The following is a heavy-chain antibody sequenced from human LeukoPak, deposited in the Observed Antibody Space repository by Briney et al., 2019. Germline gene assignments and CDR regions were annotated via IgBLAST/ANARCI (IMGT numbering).Heavy chain of an antibody. Sequence: PSETLSLTCTVSGGSISSYYWSWIRQPPGKGLEWIGYIYYSGSTNYNPSLKSRVTISVDTSKNQFSLKLSSVTAADTAVYYCARGLVVPAAYNWFDPWGQGTLVTVSS. J-gene: IGHJ5*02. CDR3: ARGLVVPAAYNWFDP. CDR2: IYYSGST. V-gene: IGHV4-59*08. CDR1: GGSISSYY. D-gene: IGHD2-2*01.